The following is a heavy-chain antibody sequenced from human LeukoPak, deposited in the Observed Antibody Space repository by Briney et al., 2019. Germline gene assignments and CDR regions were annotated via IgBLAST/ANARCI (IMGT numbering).Heavy chain of an antibody. V-gene: IGHV4-39*01. CDR1: GGSISSSSYY. D-gene: IGHD6-13*01. CDR3: ARLDDRAARIAVGRSSTWSSRRGF. J-gene: IGHJ4*02. Sequence: SETLSLTCTVSGGSISSSSYYWGWIRQPPGKGLEWIGSIYYSGSTYHNPSLKSRVTISVDTSKNQFSLKLNSVTAADTAVYYCARLDDRAARIAVGRSSTWSSRRGFWGQGTLVTVSS. CDR2: IYYSGST.